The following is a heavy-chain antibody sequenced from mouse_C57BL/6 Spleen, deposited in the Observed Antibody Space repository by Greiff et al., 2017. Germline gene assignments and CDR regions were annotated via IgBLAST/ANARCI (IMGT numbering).Heavy chain of an antibody. CDR3: ARPTAQASWFAY. D-gene: IGHD3-2*02. Sequence: EVKLEESGGGLVKPGGSLKLSCAASGFTFSDYGMHWVRQAPEKGLEWVAYISSGSSTIYYADTVKGRFTISRDNAKNTLFLQMTSLRSEDTAMYYCARPTAQASWFAYWGQGTLVTVSA. J-gene: IGHJ3*01. CDR1: GFTFSDYG. CDR2: ISSGSSTI. V-gene: IGHV5-17*01.